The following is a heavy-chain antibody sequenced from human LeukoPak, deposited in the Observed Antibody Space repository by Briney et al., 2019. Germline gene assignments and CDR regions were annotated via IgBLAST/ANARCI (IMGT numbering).Heavy chain of an antibody. J-gene: IGHJ4*02. CDR2: ISYDGSNK. V-gene: IGHV3-30*03. D-gene: IGHD6-13*01. CDR3: ARAMYSSPGFDY. CDR1: GFTFSSYG. Sequence: GRSLRLSCAASGFTFSSYGMHWVRQAPGKGLEWVAVISYDGSNKYYADSVKGRFTISRDNAKNSLYLQMNSLRAEDTAVYYCARAMYSSPGFDYWGQGTLVTVSS.